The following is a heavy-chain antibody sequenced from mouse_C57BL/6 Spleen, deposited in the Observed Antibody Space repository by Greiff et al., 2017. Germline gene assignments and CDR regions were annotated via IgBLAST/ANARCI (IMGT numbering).Heavy chain of an antibody. D-gene: IGHD1-1*01. Sequence: EVKLQESGGDLVKPGGSLKLSCAASGFTFSSYGMSWVRQTPDKRLEWVATISSGGSYTYYPDSVKGRFTISRDNAKNTLYLQMSSLKSEDTAMYYCASRATVVSYWYFDVWGTGTTVTVSS. CDR1: GFTFSSYG. J-gene: IGHJ1*03. CDR2: ISSGGSYT. CDR3: ASRATVVSYWYFDV. V-gene: IGHV5-6*02.